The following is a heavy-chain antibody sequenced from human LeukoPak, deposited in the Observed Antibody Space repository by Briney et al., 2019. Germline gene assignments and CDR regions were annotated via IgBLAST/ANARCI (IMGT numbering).Heavy chain of an antibody. D-gene: IGHD2-8*01. Sequence: SETMSLTCAVYGGAFSGYYWSWIRQPPGKGLEWIGEINHSGSTNYNPSLKSRVTISLDTSKNQFSLKLSSVTAADTAVYYCASRRKPLYPGFDPWGQGTLVTVSS. V-gene: IGHV4-34*01. CDR3: ASRRKPLYPGFDP. CDR2: INHSGST. J-gene: IGHJ5*02. CDR1: GGAFSGYY.